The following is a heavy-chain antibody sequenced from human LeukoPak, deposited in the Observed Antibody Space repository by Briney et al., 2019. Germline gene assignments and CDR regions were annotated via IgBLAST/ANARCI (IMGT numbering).Heavy chain of an antibody. J-gene: IGHJ6*02. CDR3: ARVAGSGDYYYYGMDV. V-gene: IGHV3-48*03. Sequence: GGSLRLSCAASGFTFSNYEMKWVRQAPGEGLEWVSYIGSSGTLMYYADSVKGRFTISRDNAKNSLYLQMNSLRAEDTAVYYCARVAGSGDYYYYGMDVWGQGTTVTVSS. CDR1: GFTFSNYE. CDR2: IGSSGTLM.